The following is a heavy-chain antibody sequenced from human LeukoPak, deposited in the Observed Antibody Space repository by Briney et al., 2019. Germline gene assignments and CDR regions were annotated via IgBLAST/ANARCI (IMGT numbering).Heavy chain of an antibody. Sequence: ASVKVSCKASGYTFTSYGISWVRQAPGQGLEWMGWISAYNGNTNYAQKLQGRVTMTTDTSTSTAYMGLRSLRSDDTAVYYCARNEGAGWFREGVYFDYWGQGTLVTVSS. D-gene: IGHD3-10*01. V-gene: IGHV1-18*01. CDR2: ISAYNGNT. CDR1: GYTFTSYG. J-gene: IGHJ4*02. CDR3: ARNEGAGWFREGVYFDY.